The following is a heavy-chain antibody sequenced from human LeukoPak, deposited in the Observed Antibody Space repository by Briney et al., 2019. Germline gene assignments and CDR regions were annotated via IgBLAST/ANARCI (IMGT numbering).Heavy chain of an antibody. CDR3: ARGGASSGYDY. CDR1: GYTFTGYY. D-gene: IGHD5-12*01. Sequence: ASVKVSCKASGYTFTGYYMHWVRQAPGQGLEWMGWISTHSGKTNYAHKVQGRVTMTTDTSTSTAYMELRSLTSDDTAIYYCARGGASSGYDYWGQGTLVTVSS. J-gene: IGHJ4*02. CDR2: ISTHSGKT. V-gene: IGHV1-18*04.